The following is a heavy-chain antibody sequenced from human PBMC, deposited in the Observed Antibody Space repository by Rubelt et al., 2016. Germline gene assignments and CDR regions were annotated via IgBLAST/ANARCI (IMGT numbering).Heavy chain of an antibody. CDR3: ARDEGYSSGWYTDP. J-gene: IGHJ5*02. D-gene: IGHD6-19*01. CDR2: INPNSGGT. Sequence: MHWVRQAPGQGLEWMGRINPNSGGTNYAQKFQGRVTMTRDTSISTAYMELSRLRSDDTAAYYCARDEGYSSGWYTDPWGQGTLVTVSS. V-gene: IGHV1-2*06.